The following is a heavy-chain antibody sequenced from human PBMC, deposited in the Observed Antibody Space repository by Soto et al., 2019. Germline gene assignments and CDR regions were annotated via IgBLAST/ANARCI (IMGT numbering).Heavy chain of an antibody. CDR3: ARASASNRNYFSSCS. V-gene: IGHV1-18*04. D-gene: IGHD1-7*01. Sequence: ASVKVSCKASGYSFPSYGINWVRQAPGQGLEWMGWISANNGNTNYAQNLQDRETMTTDTPTSTAYIDLSSLKSDDTGGYYCARASASNRNYFSSCSRGQGTLVTVPS. CDR1: GYSFPSYG. J-gene: IGHJ4*01. CDR2: ISANNGNT.